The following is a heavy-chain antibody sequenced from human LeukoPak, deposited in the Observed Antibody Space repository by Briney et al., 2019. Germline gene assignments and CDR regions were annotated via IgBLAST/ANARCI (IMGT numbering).Heavy chain of an antibody. D-gene: IGHD5-24*01. J-gene: IGHJ4*02. CDR1: GGSFSGYY. Sequence: PSETLSLTCAVYGGSFSGYYWSWIRQPPGKGLEWIGEINHSGSTNYNPSLKSRVTISVDTSKNQFSLKLSSVTAADTAVYYCASSDGYNTYYFDYWGQGTLVTVSS. CDR2: INHSGST. V-gene: IGHV4-34*01. CDR3: ASSDGYNTYYFDY.